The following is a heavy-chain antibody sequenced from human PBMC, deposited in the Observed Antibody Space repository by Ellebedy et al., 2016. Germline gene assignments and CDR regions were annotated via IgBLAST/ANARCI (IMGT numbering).Heavy chain of an antibody. CDR3: ARVHCSSTSCYEEDRYFDY. CDR1: GYSFTSYW. CDR2: IYPGDSDT. Sequence: GESLKISXKGSGYSFTSYWIGWVRQMPGKGLEWMGIIYPGDSDTRYSPSFQGQVTISADKSISTAYLQWSSLKASDTAMYYCARVHCSSTSCYEEDRYFDYWGQGTLVTVSS. J-gene: IGHJ4*02. D-gene: IGHD2-2*01. V-gene: IGHV5-51*01.